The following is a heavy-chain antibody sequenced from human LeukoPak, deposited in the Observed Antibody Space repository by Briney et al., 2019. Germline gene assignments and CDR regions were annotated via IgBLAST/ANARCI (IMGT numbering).Heavy chain of an antibody. Sequence: GGSLRLSCAASALTFSSYEMNWVRQAPGKGLEWVSFISSSGSTVYYADSVKGRFTISRDNAKNSLYLQMDSLRVEDTAVYYCAKVLSGSQDYWGQGTLVTVFS. CDR1: ALTFSSYE. J-gene: IGHJ4*02. CDR3: AKVLSGSQDY. D-gene: IGHD1-26*01. CDR2: ISSSGSTV. V-gene: IGHV3-48*03.